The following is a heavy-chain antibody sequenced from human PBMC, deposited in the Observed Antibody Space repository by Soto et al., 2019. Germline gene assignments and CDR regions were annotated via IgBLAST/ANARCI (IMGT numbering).Heavy chain of an antibody. CDR3: AKDRRITMVRGVISAFAS. CDR1: GFTFSNYP. Sequence: EVQLLESGGGLVQPGGSLRLSCAASGFTFSNYPMSWVRQAPGKGLEWASGISGSGETPYYADSAKGRFTTSRDNSKNMLYLQMISLRAEDPAVYYCAKDRRITMVRGVISAFASWGQGDLVTVSS. V-gene: IGHV3-23*01. J-gene: IGHJ4*01. D-gene: IGHD3-10*01. CDR2: ISGSGETP.